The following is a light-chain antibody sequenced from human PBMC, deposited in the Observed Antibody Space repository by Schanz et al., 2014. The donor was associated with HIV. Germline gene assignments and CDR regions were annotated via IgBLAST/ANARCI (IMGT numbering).Light chain of an antibody. CDR3: QQYGTSPIT. CDR1: QSLGSNF. CDR2: GAS. Sequence: IVLTQSPGTLSLSPGERAALSCRASQSLGSNFLAWYQQKPGQAPRLLIFGASNRATGIPDRFSGSESGTDFTLTISRLEPEDFAVYYCQQYGTSPITFGQGTRLEIK. J-gene: IGKJ5*01. V-gene: IGKV3-20*01.